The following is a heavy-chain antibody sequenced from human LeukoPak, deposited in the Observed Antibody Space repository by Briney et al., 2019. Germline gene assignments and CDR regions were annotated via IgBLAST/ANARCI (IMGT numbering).Heavy chain of an antibody. CDR3: ARAAAGAFDI. V-gene: IGHV3-30*03. CDR2: ISYDGSNK. CDR1: GFTFSSYG. D-gene: IGHD6-13*01. J-gene: IGHJ3*02. Sequence: RGSLRLSCAASGFTFSSYGMHWVRQAPGKGLEWVAVISYDGSNKYYADSVKGRFTISRDNAKNSLYLQMNSLRAEDTAVYYCARAAAGAFDIWGQGTMVTVSS.